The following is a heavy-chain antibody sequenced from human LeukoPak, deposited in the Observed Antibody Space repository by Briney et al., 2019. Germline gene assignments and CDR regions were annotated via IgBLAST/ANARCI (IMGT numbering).Heavy chain of an antibody. CDR2: IYYSGST. D-gene: IGHD3-22*01. V-gene: IGHV4-59*08. CDR3: AGARPAYYDSSGYYYL. CDR1: GGSISSYY. Sequence: SETLSLTCTVSGGSISSYYWSWIRQPAGKGLEWIGYIYYSGSTNYNPSLKSRVTISVDTSKNQFSLKLSSVTAADTAVYYCAGARPAYYDSSGYYYLWGQGTLVTVSS. J-gene: IGHJ4*02.